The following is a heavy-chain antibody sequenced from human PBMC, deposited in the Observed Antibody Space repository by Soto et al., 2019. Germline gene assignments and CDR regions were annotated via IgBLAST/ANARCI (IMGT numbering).Heavy chain of an antibody. J-gene: IGHJ6*02. CDR3: ARDGYYYATDD. V-gene: IGHV3-7*03. Sequence: GGSLRLSCVASGFTFSSSRMTWARQAPGKGLEWVANIKQDGSQKYYVDSVKGRFTISRDNAKNSLYLQMNSLRADDTAVYYCARDGYYYATDDWGQGPTVSVSS. CDR2: IKQDGSQK. CDR1: GFTFSSSR.